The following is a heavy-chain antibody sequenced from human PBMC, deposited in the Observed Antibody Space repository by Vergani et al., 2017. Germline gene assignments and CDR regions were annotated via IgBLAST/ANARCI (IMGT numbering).Heavy chain of an antibody. CDR1: GGSISSSSYY. CDR3: ARHPSCGFYIDY. V-gene: IGHV4-39*01. J-gene: IGHJ4*02. CDR2: IYYSGST. Sequence: QLQLQESGSGLVKPSQTLSLTCAVSGGSISSSSYYWGWIRQPPGKGLEWIGSIYYSGSTSYNPSLKSRVTISVDTSKNQFSLTLSSVTAADTAVYYCARHPSCGFYIDYWGQGTLVTVSS.